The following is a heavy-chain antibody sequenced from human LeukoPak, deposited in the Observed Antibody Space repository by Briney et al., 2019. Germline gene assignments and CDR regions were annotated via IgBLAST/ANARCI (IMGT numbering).Heavy chain of an antibody. Sequence: SGGSLRLSCAASGFSFSIYSMNWVRQAPGKGLEWVSSITSSSSYIYYADSVKGRFTISRDNSKNTLYLQMNSLRAEDTAVYYCAKEQNSGIGAAGTLLWGQGTLVTVSS. V-gene: IGHV3-21*01. D-gene: IGHD6-13*01. J-gene: IGHJ4*02. CDR3: AKEQNSGIGAAGTLL. CDR1: GFSFSIYS. CDR2: ITSSSSYI.